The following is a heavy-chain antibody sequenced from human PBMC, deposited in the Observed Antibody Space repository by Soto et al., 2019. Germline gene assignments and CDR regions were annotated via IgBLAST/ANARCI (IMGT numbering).Heavy chain of an antibody. D-gene: IGHD3-10*01. V-gene: IGHV1-2*04. CDR1: GYPFTGYY. CDR3: AGDRFGSGSWGFYYYGMDV. J-gene: IGHJ6*02. Sequence: QVQLVQSGAEVKKPGASVKVSCKASGYPFTGYYMHWVRQAPGQGLEWMGWINPNSGGTNYAQKFQGWVTMTRDTSISTAYMELSRLRSDDTAVYYCAGDRFGSGSWGFYYYGMDVWGQGTTVTVSS. CDR2: INPNSGGT.